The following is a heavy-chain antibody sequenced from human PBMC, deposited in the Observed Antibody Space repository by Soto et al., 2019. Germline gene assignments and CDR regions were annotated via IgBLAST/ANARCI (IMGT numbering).Heavy chain of an antibody. D-gene: IGHD3-22*01. CDR3: AKALGQKGDYYDSSGSFDY. CDR2: ISWNSGSI. Sequence: EVQLVESGGGLVQPGRSLRLSCAASGFTFDDYAMHWVRQAPGKGLEWVSGISWNSGSIGYADSVKGRFTISRDNAKNSLYLQMNSLRAEDTALYYCAKALGQKGDYYDSSGSFDYWGQGTLVTVSS. CDR1: GFTFDDYA. V-gene: IGHV3-9*01. J-gene: IGHJ4*02.